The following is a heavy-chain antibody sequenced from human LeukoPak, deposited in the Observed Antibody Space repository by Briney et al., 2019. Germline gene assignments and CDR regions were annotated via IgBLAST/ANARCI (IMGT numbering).Heavy chain of an antibody. D-gene: IGHD1-26*01. CDR2: IKQDGREK. V-gene: IGHV3-7*04. CDR3: AREVGATNAFDI. J-gene: IGHJ3*02. CDR1: GFTFSSCW. Sequence: PGGSLRLSCAASGFTFSSCWMSWVRQAPGKGLEWVANIKQDGREKYYVDSVKGRFTISRDNAKNSLYLQMNTLRAEDTAVYYCAREVGATNAFDIWGQGTMVTVSS.